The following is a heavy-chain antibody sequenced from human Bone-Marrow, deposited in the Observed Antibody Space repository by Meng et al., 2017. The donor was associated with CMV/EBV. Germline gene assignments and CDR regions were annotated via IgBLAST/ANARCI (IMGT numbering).Heavy chain of an antibody. D-gene: IGHD5-18*01. J-gene: IGHJ3*02. CDR3: AREERGYSYGYDAFDI. Sequence: GGSLRLSCAASGFTFSDHYMDWVRQAPGKGLEWVGRTRNKANSYTTEYAASVKGRFTISRDDSKNSLYLQMNSLKTEDTAVYYCAREERGYSYGYDAFDIWGEGTMVSVS. V-gene: IGHV3-72*01. CDR2: TRNKANSYTT. CDR1: GFTFSDHY.